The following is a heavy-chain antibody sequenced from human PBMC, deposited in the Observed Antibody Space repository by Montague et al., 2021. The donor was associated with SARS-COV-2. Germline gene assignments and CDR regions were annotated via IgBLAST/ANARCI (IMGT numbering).Heavy chain of an antibody. V-gene: IGHV4-4*02. Sequence: SETLSLTCAVSGGSISSSHWWSWVRQPPGKGLEWIGEIDHSGSTNYNPSLKSRDTISIDKSKNQFSLKLSSVTAANTAVYYCAREFRTYGYGGQYCHFDLWGRGTLVTVSS. J-gene: IGHJ2*01. CDR3: AREFRTYGYGGQYCHFDL. CDR2: IDHSGST. CDR1: GGSISSSHW. D-gene: IGHD3-10*01.